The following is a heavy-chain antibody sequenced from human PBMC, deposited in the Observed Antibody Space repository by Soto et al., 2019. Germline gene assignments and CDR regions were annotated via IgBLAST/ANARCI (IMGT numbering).Heavy chain of an antibody. CDR1: GYSFTSYW. CDR2: IYPGDSDT. D-gene: IGHD2-2*01. CDR3: ARAGDIVVVPAAMDYYYYGMDV. Sequence: ESLKISCKGSGYSFTSYWIGWVRQMPGKGPEWMGIIYPGDSDTRYSPSFQGQVTISADKSISTAYLQWSSLKASETAMYYCARAGDIVVVPAAMDYYYYGMDVWGQGTTVTVSS. V-gene: IGHV5-51*01. J-gene: IGHJ6*02.